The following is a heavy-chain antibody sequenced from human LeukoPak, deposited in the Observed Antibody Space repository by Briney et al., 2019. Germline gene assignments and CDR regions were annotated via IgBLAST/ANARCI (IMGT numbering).Heavy chain of an antibody. D-gene: IGHD3-9*01. CDR3: ATTVPGYPDDYFDN. Sequence: GGSLRLSCAASHFTFSNYCMSWVRQAPGKGLERVAHTSQGGSSIYYVASVKGLFTISNATAKNSLYLQMASLGVEATAVYYFATTVPGYPDDYFDNWGQGTLVTVSS. CDR1: HFTFSNYC. V-gene: IGHV3-7*01. J-gene: IGHJ4*02. CDR2: TSQGGSSI.